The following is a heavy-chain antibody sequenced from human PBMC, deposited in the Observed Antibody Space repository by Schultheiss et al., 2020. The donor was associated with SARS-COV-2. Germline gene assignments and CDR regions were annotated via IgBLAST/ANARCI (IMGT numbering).Heavy chain of an antibody. Sequence: ASVKVSCKASGYTFTSYYMHWVRQAPGQGLEWMGIINPSGGSTSYAQKFQGRVTMTRDTSTSTVYMELSSLRSEDTAVYYCARDLDREVVPAPPYYYYGMDVWGQGTTVTVSS. CDR2: INPSGGST. J-gene: IGHJ6*02. CDR1: GYTFTSYY. V-gene: IGHV1-46*01. D-gene: IGHD2-2*01. CDR3: ARDLDREVVPAPPYYYYGMDV.